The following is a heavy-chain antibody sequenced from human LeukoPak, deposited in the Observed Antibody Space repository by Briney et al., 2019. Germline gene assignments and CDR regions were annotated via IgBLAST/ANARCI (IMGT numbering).Heavy chain of an antibody. Sequence: ASVKVSCKASGGTLISYAISWVRQAPGQGLEWMGGIIPIFGTANYAQKFQGRVTITADESTSTAYMELSSLRSEDTAVYYCASPPCSGGSCYSPYYYYMDVWGKGTTVTVSS. CDR3: ASPPCSGGSCYSPYYYYMDV. V-gene: IGHV1-69*13. D-gene: IGHD2-15*01. CDR2: IIPIFGTA. CDR1: GGTLISYA. J-gene: IGHJ6*03.